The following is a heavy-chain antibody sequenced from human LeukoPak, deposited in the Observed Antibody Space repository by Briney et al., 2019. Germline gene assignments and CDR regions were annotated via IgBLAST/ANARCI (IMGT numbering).Heavy chain of an antibody. CDR3: ARHAGRVRGVTAPDY. V-gene: IGHV3-21*01. J-gene: IGHJ4*02. CDR1: GFTFSSYS. Sequence: GGSLRLSCAASGFTFSSYSMNWVRQAPGKGLEWVSSINSSSSYIYYADSVKGRFTISRDNAKNSLYLQMNSLRAEDTAVYYCARHAGRVRGVTAPDYWGQGTLVTVSS. D-gene: IGHD3-10*02. CDR2: INSSSSYI.